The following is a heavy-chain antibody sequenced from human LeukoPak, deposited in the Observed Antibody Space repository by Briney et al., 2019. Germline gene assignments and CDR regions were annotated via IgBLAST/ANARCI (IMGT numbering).Heavy chain of an antibody. V-gene: IGHV1-18*01. CDR3: ARGLDIVATIGFFDY. J-gene: IGHJ4*02. CDR2: ISAYNGNT. D-gene: IGHD5-12*01. CDR1: GYTFTSYG. Sequence: ASVRVSCKASGYTFTSYGISWVRQAPGQGLEWMGWISAYNGNTNYAQKLQGRVTMTTDTSTSIAYMELRSLRSDDTAVYYCARGLDIVATIGFFDYWGQGTLVTVSS.